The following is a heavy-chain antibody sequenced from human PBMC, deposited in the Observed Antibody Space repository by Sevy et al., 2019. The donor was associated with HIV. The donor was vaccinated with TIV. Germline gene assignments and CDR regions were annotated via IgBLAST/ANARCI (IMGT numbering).Heavy chain of an antibody. J-gene: IGHJ6*02. V-gene: IGHV3-48*03. CDR1: GFTLSDYN. Sequence: GGSLRLSFTASGFTLSDYNMSWVRQAPGKGLEWVAYSSRSGNRIFYVDSVKGRFTISRDNAKNSLSLQMNNLSAEDTAIYYCARERFLELDYYYGLDVWGQGTAVTVSS. D-gene: IGHD3-3*01. CDR2: SSRSGNRI. CDR3: ARERFLELDYYYGLDV.